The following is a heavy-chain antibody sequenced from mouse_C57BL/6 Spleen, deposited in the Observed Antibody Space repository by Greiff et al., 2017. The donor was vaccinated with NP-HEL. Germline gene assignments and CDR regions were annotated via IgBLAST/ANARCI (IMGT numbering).Heavy chain of an antibody. J-gene: IGHJ4*01. V-gene: IGHV10-1*01. CDR1: GFSFNTYA. Sequence: EVKLVESGGGLVQPKGSLKLSCAASGFSFNTYAMNWVRQAPGKGLEWVARIRSKSNNYATYYADSVKDRFTISRDDSESMLYLQMNNLKTEDTAMYYCVRQGILRDAMDYWGQGTSVTVSS. CDR3: VRQGILRDAMDY. D-gene: IGHD1-1*01. CDR2: IRSKSNNYAT.